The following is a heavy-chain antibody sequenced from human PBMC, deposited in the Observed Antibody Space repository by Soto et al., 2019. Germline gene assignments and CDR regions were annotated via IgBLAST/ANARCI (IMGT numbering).Heavy chain of an antibody. CDR1: GFTFSNAW. CDR3: TTDLIFSPDYDSSGYYVDY. D-gene: IGHD3-22*01. V-gene: IGHV3-15*07. Sequence: PGGSLRLSCAASGFTFSNAWMNWVRQAPGKGLEWVGRIKSKTDGGTTDYDAPVKGRFTISRDDSKNTLYLQMNSLKTEDTAVYYCTTDLIFSPDYDSSGYYVDYWGQGTLVTVSS. CDR2: IKSKTDGGTT. J-gene: IGHJ4*02.